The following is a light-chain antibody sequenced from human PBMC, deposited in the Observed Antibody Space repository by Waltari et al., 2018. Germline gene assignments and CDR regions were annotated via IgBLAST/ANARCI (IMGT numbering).Light chain of an antibody. V-gene: IGLV3-21*04. CDR2: NDD. CDR3: QVWHSSSDHWV. CDR1: NIGSTS. Sequence: SYVLTQPPSVSVAPGKTARITCGGNNIGSTSVHWYQQRPGQAPVLVIYNDDDRPSGIPERISGSNLGNTATLTFSRVEAGDEADYYCQVWHSSSDHWVFGGGTKLTVL. J-gene: IGLJ3*02.